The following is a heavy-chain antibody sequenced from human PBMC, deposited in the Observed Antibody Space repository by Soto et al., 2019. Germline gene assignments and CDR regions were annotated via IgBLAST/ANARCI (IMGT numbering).Heavy chain of an antibody. J-gene: IGHJ4*02. CDR1: GYSFTSKW. Sequence: GESLKISCKGSGYSFTSKWIGWVRQMPVKGLEWMGIIYPGDSDTRYSPSFQGQVTISADKSISTAYLQWSSLKASDTAMYYCARHGVGDILTGQPDYWGQGTLVTVSS. V-gene: IGHV5-51*01. CDR2: IYPGDSDT. CDR3: ARHGVGDILTGQPDY. D-gene: IGHD3-9*01.